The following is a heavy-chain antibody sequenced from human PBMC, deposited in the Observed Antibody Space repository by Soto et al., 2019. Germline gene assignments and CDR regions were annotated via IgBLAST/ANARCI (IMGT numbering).Heavy chain of an antibody. D-gene: IGHD2-8*01. CDR2: IKEDGSEK. CDR3: ARARGPNY. V-gene: IGHV3-7*05. Sequence: EVQLVESGGGLVQPGGSLRLSCTASGFTFSTWWMTWVRQTAGKGLEWVANIKEDGSEKYYVDSVKGRFTISRDNAKNSLFLQMNSLRAEDTAVYYGARARGPNYWGQGTLVTVSS. CDR1: GFTFSTWW. J-gene: IGHJ4*02.